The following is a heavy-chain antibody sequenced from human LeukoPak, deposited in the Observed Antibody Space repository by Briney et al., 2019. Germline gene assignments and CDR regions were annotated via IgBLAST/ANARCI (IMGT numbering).Heavy chain of an antibody. Sequence: PSETLSLTCTVSGGSISSGSYYWSWIRQPAGKGLEWIGRIYTSGSTNYNPSLKSRVTISVDTSKNQFSLKLSSVTAADTAVYYCASDGYSSRRKYFQHWGQGTLVTVSS. J-gene: IGHJ1*01. CDR1: GGSISSGSYY. V-gene: IGHV4-61*02. D-gene: IGHD6-19*01. CDR3: ASDGYSSRRKYFQH. CDR2: IYTSGST.